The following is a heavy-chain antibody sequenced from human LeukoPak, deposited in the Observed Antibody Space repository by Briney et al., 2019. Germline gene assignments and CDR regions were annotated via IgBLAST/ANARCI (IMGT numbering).Heavy chain of an antibody. V-gene: IGHV4-59*01. CDR1: GGSISSYY. CDR3: ARVGGRLWLSLNWFDP. Sequence: SETLSLTCTVSGGSISSYYGSWIRQPPGKGLERIGYIYYSGSTNYNPSLKSRVTISVDTSKNQFSLKLSSVTAADTAVYYCARVGGRLWLSLNWFDPWGQGTLVTVSS. J-gene: IGHJ5*02. CDR2: IYYSGST. D-gene: IGHD5-18*01.